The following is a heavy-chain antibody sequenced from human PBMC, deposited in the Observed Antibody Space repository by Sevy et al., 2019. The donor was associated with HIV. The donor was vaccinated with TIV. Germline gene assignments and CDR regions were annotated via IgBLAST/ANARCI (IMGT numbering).Heavy chain of an antibody. J-gene: IGHJ4*02. Sequence: GGSLRLSCATSGFKFSQYSMSWVRQAPGKGLEWVSTLSFGCGRINYADSVKGRFTISRDDSKDTVYLQMNSLRVEDTAVYFCAREGCTKPHDYWGQGTLVTVSP. V-gene: IGHV3-23*01. CDR3: AREGCTKPHDY. D-gene: IGHD2-8*01. CDR2: LSFGCGRI. CDR1: GFKFSQYS.